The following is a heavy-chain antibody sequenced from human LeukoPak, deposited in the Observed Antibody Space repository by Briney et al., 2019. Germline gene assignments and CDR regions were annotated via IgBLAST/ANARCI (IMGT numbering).Heavy chain of an antibody. J-gene: IGHJ5*02. CDR3: ARGGEVMWWFDP. CDR1: GGSISTYY. CDR2: IHYSGST. D-gene: IGHD3-16*01. Sequence: SETLSLTCTVPGGSISTYYWSWIRQPPGKGLEWIGYIHYSGSTNHNPSLKSRVTISVDTSKNQSSLKLSSVTAADTAVYYCARGGEVMWWFDPWGQGALVTVSS. V-gene: IGHV4-59*01.